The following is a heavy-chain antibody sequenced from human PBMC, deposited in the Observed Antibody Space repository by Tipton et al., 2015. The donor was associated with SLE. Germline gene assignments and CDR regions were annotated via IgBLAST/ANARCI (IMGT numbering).Heavy chain of an antibody. J-gene: IGHJ4*02. V-gene: IGHV4-31*03. Sequence: TLSLTCTVSGGSISSGGYYWSWIRQHPGKGLEWIGYIYYSGSTHYNPSLKSRVTISVDTSKNQFSLKLSSVTAADTAVYYCASRDNDYVWGSYRYTGFDYWGQGTLVTVSS. CDR2: IYYSGST. CDR1: GGSISSGGYY. CDR3: ASRDNDYVWGSYRYTGFDY. D-gene: IGHD3-16*02.